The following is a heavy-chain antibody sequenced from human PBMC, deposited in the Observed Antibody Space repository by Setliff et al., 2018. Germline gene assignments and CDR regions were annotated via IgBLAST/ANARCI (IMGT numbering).Heavy chain of an antibody. V-gene: IGHV1-69*13. CDR3: ARDTRDRYDTSGYYLSLDS. D-gene: IGHD3-22*01. CDR1: GGTFRTDG. Sequence: SVKVSCKASGGTFRTDGFNWVRQAPGQGLEWMGRIIPVFGTAKYAQEFQGRVTISADESTRTAYLDLRSLRFEDTAVYYCARDTRDRYDTSGYYLSLDSWGQGTLVTVSS. J-gene: IGHJ4*02. CDR2: IIPVFGTA.